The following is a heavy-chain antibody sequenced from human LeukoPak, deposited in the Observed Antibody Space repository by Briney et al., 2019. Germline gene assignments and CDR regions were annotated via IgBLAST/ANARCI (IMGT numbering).Heavy chain of an antibody. J-gene: IGHJ2*01. CDR1: GYTFTSYG. CDR3: ARASYYDSSGYCANWYFDL. CDR2: ISAYSGNT. V-gene: IGHV1-18*01. D-gene: IGHD3-22*01. Sequence: ASVKVSCKASGYTFTSYGISWVRQAPGQGLEWMGWISAYSGNTNYAQKLQGRVTMTTDTSTSTAYMELRSLRSDDTAVYYCARASYYDSSGYCANWYFDLWGRGTLVTVSS.